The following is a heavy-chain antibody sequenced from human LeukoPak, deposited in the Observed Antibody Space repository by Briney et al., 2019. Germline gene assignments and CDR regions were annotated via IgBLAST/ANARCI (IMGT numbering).Heavy chain of an antibody. V-gene: IGHV4-39*07. J-gene: IGHJ5*02. D-gene: IGHD3-10*01. CDR2: VYYSGSA. Sequence: PSETLSLTCTVSGDSISSSSYYWGWIRQPPGKGLEWIGSVYYSGSASYNPSLKSRVTISVDTSKNQFSLELNAVTAADTAVYYCAREGNYYGSGSYHWFDPWGQGTLVTVSS. CDR1: GDSISSSSYY. CDR3: AREGNYYGSGSYHWFDP.